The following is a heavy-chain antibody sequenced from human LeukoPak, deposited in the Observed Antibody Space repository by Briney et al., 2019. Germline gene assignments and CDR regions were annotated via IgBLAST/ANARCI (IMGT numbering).Heavy chain of an antibody. Sequence: ASVKVSCKTSGYTFTGYYLHWVRQAPGQRLEWMGWINPNSGVTNYAQKFQGGVTMTRDTSISTASMELSSLRSDDTAVYYCARDRVSVATPYFDYWGQGTLVTVSS. CDR3: ARDRVSVATPYFDY. J-gene: IGHJ4*02. CDR1: GYTFTGYY. V-gene: IGHV1-2*02. CDR2: INPNSGVT. D-gene: IGHD5-12*01.